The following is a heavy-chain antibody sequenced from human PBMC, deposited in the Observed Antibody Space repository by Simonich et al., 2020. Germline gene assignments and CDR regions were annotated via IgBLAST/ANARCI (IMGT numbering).Heavy chain of an antibody. Sequence: GAEVKKPGASVKVSCKASGYTFTGYYMHWVRQAPGQGLEWMGRINPNSGGTNNAQKFQGRVTMNRDTSISTAYMELSRLRSDDTAVYYCARVPGIYYYYGMDVWGQGTTVTVSS. D-gene: IGHD3-10*01. CDR1: GYTFTGYY. V-gene: IGHV1-2*06. CDR3: ARVPGIYYYYGMDV. J-gene: IGHJ6*02. CDR2: INPNSGGT.